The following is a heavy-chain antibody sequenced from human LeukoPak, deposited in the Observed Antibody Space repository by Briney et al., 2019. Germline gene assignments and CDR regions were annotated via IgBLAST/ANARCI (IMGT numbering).Heavy chain of an antibody. CDR3: AGGLPVASDAFDI. D-gene: IGHD4-23*01. J-gene: IGHJ3*02. CDR1: GFTVSSNY. Sequence: GGSLRLSCAASGFTVSSNYMSWVRQAPGKGLEWVSVIYSGGSTYYADSVKGRFTISRDNSKNTLYLQMNSLRAEDTAVYYCAGGLPVASDAFDIWGQGTMVTVSS. CDR2: IYSGGST. V-gene: IGHV3-66*01.